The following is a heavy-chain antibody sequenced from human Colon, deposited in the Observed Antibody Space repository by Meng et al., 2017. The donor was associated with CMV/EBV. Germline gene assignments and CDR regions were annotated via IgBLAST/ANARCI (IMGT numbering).Heavy chain of an antibody. CDR1: GFTFSSYG. V-gene: IGHV3-30*18. J-gene: IGHJ4*02. Sequence: CAAHGFTFSSYGMHWVRQAPGKGLEWVAIISYDGSNKYYADSVKGRFTISRDNSKNTLYLQMNSLRAEDTAVYYCAKDLETTDAIMDYWGQGTLVTVSS. CDR3: AKDLETTDAIMDY. CDR2: ISYDGSNK. D-gene: IGHD3-16*01.